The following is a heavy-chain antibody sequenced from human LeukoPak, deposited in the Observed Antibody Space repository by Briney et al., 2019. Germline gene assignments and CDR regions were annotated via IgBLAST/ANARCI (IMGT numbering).Heavy chain of an antibody. CDR1: GGTFSSYA. J-gene: IGHJ3*02. CDR2: IIPIFGTA. Sequence: SVKVSCKASGGTFSSYAISWVRQAPGQGLEWMGGIIPIFGTANYAQKFQGRVTITADESTSTAYMELSSLRSEDTAVYYCARAMGMTTVWFGPPDAFDIWGQGTMVTVSS. D-gene: IGHD4-17*01. V-gene: IGHV1-69*13. CDR3: ARAMGMTTVWFGPPDAFDI.